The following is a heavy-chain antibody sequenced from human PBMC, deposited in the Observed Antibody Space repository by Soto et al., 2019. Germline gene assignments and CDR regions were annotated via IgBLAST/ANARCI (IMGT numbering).Heavy chain of an antibody. J-gene: IGHJ6*02. D-gene: IGHD2-2*01. CDR2: ISYDGSNK. CDR1: GFTFSSYA. Sequence: GGSLRLSCAASGFTFSSYAMHWVRQAPGKGLEWVAVISYDGSNKYYADSVKGRFTISRDNSKNTLYLQMNSLRAEDTAVYYCARDLAVVVPAAMWSSYYYGMDVWGQGTTVTVSS. V-gene: IGHV3-30-3*01. CDR3: ARDLAVVVPAAMWSSYYYGMDV.